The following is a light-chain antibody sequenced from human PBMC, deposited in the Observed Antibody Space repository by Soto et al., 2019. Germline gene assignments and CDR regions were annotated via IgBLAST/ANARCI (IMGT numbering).Light chain of an antibody. J-gene: IGKJ2*01. Sequence: DIQMTQSPSTLSASVGDRVTITCRASQSISSWLAWYQQKPGKAPKLLIYKASSLESGVPSRFSGRGSGTDFTLAISSLLPDDFATYDGQQYNSYLRSTCGQGTKLEIK. CDR3: QQYNSYLRST. CDR2: KAS. CDR1: QSISSW. V-gene: IGKV1-5*03.